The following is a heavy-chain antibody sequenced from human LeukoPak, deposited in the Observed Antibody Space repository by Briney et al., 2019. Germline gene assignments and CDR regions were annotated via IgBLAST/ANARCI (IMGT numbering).Heavy chain of an antibody. J-gene: IGHJ6*03. CDR2: ISASGDVT. CDR3: AKTFCSGGTCYPYNYYYMDV. V-gene: IGHV3-23*01. D-gene: IGHD2-15*01. Sequence: PGGSLRLSCAASRLSFSTYPMGWVRQAPGKGLEWVSGISASGDVTFHADPVKGRFTISRDNSKNTLYLQMNSLRPEDTAVYYCAKTFCSGGTCYPYNYYYMDVWGKGTAVTVSS. CDR1: RLSFSTYP.